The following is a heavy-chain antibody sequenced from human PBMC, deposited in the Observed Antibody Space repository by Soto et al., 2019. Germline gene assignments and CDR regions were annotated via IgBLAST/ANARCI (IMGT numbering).Heavy chain of an antibody. CDR2: IYYSGST. Sequence: QVQLQESGPGLVKPSQTLSLTCTVSGGSISSGGYYWSWIRQHPGKGLEWIGYIYYSGSTYYNPSLKSRVTISVDTSKNQFSLKLSSVTAADTAVYYCARGDMIQLWLGPFDYWGQGTLVTVSS. V-gene: IGHV4-31*03. CDR3: ARGDMIQLWLGPFDY. J-gene: IGHJ4*02. CDR1: GGSISSGGYY. D-gene: IGHD5-18*01.